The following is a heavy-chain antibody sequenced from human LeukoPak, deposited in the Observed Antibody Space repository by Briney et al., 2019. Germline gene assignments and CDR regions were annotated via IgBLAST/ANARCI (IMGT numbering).Heavy chain of an antibody. V-gene: IGHV4-34*01. J-gene: IGHJ4*02. CDR3: ARRGWLRSFDY. CDR1: GGSISSYY. D-gene: IGHD5-12*01. Sequence: SETLSLTCTVSGGSISSYYWSWIRQPPGKGLEWIGEINHSGSTNYNPSLKSRVTISVDTSKNQFSLKLSSVTAADTAVYYCARRGWLRSFDYWGQGTLVTVSS. CDR2: INHSGST.